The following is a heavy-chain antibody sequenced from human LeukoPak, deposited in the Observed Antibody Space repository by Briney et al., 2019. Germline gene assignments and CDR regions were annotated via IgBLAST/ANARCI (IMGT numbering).Heavy chain of an antibody. D-gene: IGHD2-2*01. Sequence: GRSLRLSCTASGFTFGDYAMSWVRQAPGKGLEWVGFIRSKAYGGTTEYAASVKGRFTISRDDSKSIAYLQMNSLKTEDTAVYYCTSDHIYCSSTSCYAPGAFDIWGQGTMVTVSS. CDR3: TSDHIYCSSTSCYAPGAFDI. CDR2: IRSKAYGGTT. V-gene: IGHV3-49*04. J-gene: IGHJ3*02. CDR1: GFTFGDYA.